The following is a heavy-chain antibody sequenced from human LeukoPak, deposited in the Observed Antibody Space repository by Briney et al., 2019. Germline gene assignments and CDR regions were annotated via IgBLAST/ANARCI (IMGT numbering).Heavy chain of an antibody. Sequence: GGSLRLSCAASGFTFDDYGMSWVHQAPGKGLEWVANMNQDGSKTYYVDSVMGRSTISRDNAQDSLYLQMNSLRVEDTAVYYCARDFGTGSGTSAFDIWGQGTTVTVSS. CDR3: ARDFGTGSGTSAFDI. J-gene: IGHJ3*02. V-gene: IGHV3-7*01. D-gene: IGHD3-10*01. CDR2: MNQDGSKT. CDR1: GFTFDDYG.